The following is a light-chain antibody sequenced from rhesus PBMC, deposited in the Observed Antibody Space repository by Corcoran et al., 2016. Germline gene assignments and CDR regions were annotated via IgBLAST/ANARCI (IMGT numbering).Light chain of an antibody. J-gene: IGKJ2*01. Sequence: DIQMTQSPSSLSALVGDTVTITCRASLDISSNLAWYQQKPGKAPKLLIYKASTLQSGVPSRVRGGGSGTDFTLPSRSLQPEDFAAYYCQQHNSYPYSFGQGTEVEIK. CDR3: QQHNSYPYS. CDR2: KAS. V-gene: IGKV1-25*01. CDR1: LDISSN.